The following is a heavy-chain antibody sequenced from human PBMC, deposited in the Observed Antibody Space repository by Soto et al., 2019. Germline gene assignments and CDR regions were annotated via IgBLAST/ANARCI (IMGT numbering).Heavy chain of an antibody. CDR1: GFSLGNGRMG. J-gene: IGHJ6*03. CDR3: EGRDGAPNTSARDV. V-gene: IGHV2-26*01. Sequence: QVTLKESGPVLVKPTETLTLTCTVSGFSLGNGRMGVSWIRQPPGKPLEWLAHFFSDAERSYSASMQSRLTRSRNTPESKVVLIITNRPPGNTAKFYCEGRDGAPNTSARDVGAKGPTAPFPS. CDR2: FFSDAER. D-gene: IGHD4-17*01.